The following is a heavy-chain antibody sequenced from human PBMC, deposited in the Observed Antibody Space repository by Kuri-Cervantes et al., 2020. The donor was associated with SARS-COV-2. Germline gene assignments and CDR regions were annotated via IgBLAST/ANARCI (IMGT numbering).Heavy chain of an antibody. J-gene: IGHJ4*02. CDR1: GFTFSSYG. Sequence: GESLKISCAASGFTFSSYGMHWVRQAPGKGLEWVAVIWYDGSNKYYADSVKGRFTISRDNSKNTLYLQMNSLRAEDTAVYYCAREEDSSSSSLFDYRGQGTLVTVSS. CDR2: IWYDGSNK. CDR3: AREEDSSSSSLFDY. V-gene: IGHV3-33*01. D-gene: IGHD6-6*01.